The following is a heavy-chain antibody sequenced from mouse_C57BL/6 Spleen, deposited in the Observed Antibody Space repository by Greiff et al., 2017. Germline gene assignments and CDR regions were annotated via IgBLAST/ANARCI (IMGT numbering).Heavy chain of an antibody. CDR3: ARSLSLLTWFAY. Sequence: QVHVKQSGPELVKPGASVKISCKASGYSFTSYYIHWVKQRPGQGLEWIGWIYPGSGNTKYNEKFKGKATLTADTSSSTAYMQLSSLTSEDSAVYYCARSLSLLTWFAYWGQGTLVTVSA. V-gene: IGHV1-66*01. CDR1: GYSFTSYY. D-gene: IGHD2-1*01. J-gene: IGHJ3*01. CDR2: IYPGSGNT.